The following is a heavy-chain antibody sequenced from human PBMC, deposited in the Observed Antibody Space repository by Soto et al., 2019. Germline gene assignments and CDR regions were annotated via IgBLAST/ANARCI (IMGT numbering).Heavy chain of an antibody. J-gene: IGHJ4*02. CDR1: GFTFSSYA. V-gene: IGHV3-30-3*01. CDR3: ARGGYSYGDDFDY. Sequence: QVQLVESGGGVVQPGRSLRLSCAASGFTFSSYAMHWVRQAPGKGLEWVAVISYDGSNKYYADSVKGRFTISRDNSKNTLYLQMNSLRAEDTAVYYCARGGYSYGDDFDYWGQGTLVTVSS. CDR2: ISYDGSNK. D-gene: IGHD5-18*01.